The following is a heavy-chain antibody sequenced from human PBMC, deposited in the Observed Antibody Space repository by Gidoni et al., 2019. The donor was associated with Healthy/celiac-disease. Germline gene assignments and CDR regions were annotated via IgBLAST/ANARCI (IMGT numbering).Heavy chain of an antibody. Sequence: QVQLQESGPGLVKPSETLSLTCTVSGGSVRSGSYYWSWIRQPPGKGLEWIGYIYYSGSTNYNPSLKSRVTISVDTSKNQFSLKLSSVTAADTAVYYCARGFVSSGYLFDYWGQGTLVTVSS. CDR3: ARGFVSSGYLFDY. J-gene: IGHJ4*02. CDR1: GGSVRSGSYY. V-gene: IGHV4-61*01. CDR2: IYYSGST. D-gene: IGHD3-22*01.